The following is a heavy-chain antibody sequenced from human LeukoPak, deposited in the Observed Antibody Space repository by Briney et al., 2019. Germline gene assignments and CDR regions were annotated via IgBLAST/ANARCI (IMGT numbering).Heavy chain of an antibody. Sequence: GGSLRLSCTASGLTFSSYVMSWVRQAPGKGLEWVSTISGSGGSTFYADSVRGRFTISRDNSRSTLYLQMNSLRAEDTATYSGPPPGGDSSVNYYVYWGQGTLLTVSS. CDR1: GLTFSSYV. J-gene: IGHJ4*02. D-gene: IGHD3-22*01. CDR3: PPPGGDSSVNYYVY. CDR2: ISGSGGST. V-gene: IGHV3-23*01.